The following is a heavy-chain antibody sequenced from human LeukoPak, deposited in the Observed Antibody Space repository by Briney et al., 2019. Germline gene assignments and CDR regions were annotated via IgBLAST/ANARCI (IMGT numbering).Heavy chain of an antibody. CDR2: ISGSGGST. CDR1: GFTFSSYA. V-gene: IGHV3-23*01. CDR3: AKTSGYSYGYFDY. Sequence: GGSLRLSWAASGFTFSSYAMSWVRQAPGKGLEWVSAISGSGGSTYYADSVKGRFTISRDNSKNTLYLQMNSLRAEDTAVYYCAKTSGYSYGYFDYWGQGTLVTVSS. D-gene: IGHD5-18*01. J-gene: IGHJ4*02.